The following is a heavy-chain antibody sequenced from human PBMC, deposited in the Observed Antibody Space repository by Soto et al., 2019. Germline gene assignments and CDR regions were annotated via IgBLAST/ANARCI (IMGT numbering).Heavy chain of an antibody. CDR3: ARAWKSDYDFWSGYHNYGMDV. J-gene: IGHJ6*02. CDR1: GFTFSSYA. Sequence: GWSLRLSCAASGFTFSSYAMHWVRQAPGKGLEWVAVISYDGSNKYYADSVKGRFTISRDNSKNTLSLQMNSLRAEDTAVYYSARAWKSDYDFWSGYHNYGMDVWGQGTTVTVSS. D-gene: IGHD3-3*01. V-gene: IGHV3-30-3*01. CDR2: ISYDGSNK.